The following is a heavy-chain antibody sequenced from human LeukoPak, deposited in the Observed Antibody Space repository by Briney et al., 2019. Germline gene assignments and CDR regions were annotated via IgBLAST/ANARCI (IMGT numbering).Heavy chain of an antibody. CDR2: ISSSRSYI. V-gene: IGHV3-21*01. J-gene: IGHJ4*02. Sequence: GGSLILSCAASGFPFSSYSMNWVRKAPGKGLEWVSSISSSRSYIYYADSVKGRFTISRDNAKNSLYLQMNSLRAEDTAVYYCARDKSFYGGNSIWYFDYWGQGTLVTVSS. CDR1: GFPFSSYS. CDR3: ARDKSFYGGNSIWYFDY. D-gene: IGHD4-23*01.